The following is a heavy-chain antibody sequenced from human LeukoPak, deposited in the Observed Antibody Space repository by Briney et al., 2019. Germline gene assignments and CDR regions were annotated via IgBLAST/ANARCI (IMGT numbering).Heavy chain of an antibody. V-gene: IGHV4-34*01. J-gene: IGHJ4*02. CDR1: GGSFSGYY. CDR3: AREHSSGCFYY. CDR2: INHSGST. D-gene: IGHD6-19*01. Sequence: SETLSLTCAVYGGSFSGYYWSWIRQPPGKGLEWIGEINHSGSTYYNPSLKSRVTISVDTSKNQFSLKLSSVTAADTAVYYCAREHSSGCFYYWGQGTLVTVSS.